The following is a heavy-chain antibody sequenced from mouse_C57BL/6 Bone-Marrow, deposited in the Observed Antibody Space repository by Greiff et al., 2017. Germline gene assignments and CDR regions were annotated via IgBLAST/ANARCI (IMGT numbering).Heavy chain of an antibody. CDR1: GFTFSDYG. V-gene: IGHV5-17*01. J-gene: IGHJ2*01. D-gene: IGHD4-1*01. Sequence: DVMLVESGGGLVKPGGSLKLSCAASGFTFSDYGMHWVRQAPEKGLEWVAYISSGSSTIYYADTVKGRFTISRANAKNTLFLQMTSLRSEDTAMGYCARRGLNWDRFDYWGQGTTLTVSS. CDR3: ARRGLNWDRFDY. CDR2: ISSGSSTI.